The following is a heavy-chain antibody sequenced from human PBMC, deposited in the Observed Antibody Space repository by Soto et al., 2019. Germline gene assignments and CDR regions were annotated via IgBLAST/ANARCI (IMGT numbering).Heavy chain of an antibody. J-gene: IGHJ6*02. V-gene: IGHV5-10-1*01. CDR3: ASRYCSSTSCSLSYGMDV. D-gene: IGHD2-2*01. CDR2: IDPSDSYT. CDR1: GYNFAVYC. Sequence: PGESLKISCNGSGYNFAVYCISWVLQMPGKGLEWMGRIDPSDSYTNYSPSFQGHVTISADKSISTAYLQWSSLKASDTAMYYCASRYCSSTSCSLSYGMDVWGQGTTVTVSS.